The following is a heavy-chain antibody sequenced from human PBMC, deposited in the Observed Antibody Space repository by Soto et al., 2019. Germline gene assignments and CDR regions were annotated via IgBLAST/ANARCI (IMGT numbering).Heavy chain of an antibody. Sequence: SETLSLTCAVYGGSFSGYYWSWIRQPPGKGLEWIGEINYSGSTNYNPSLKSRVTISVDTSKNQFSLKLSSVTAADTAVYYCARRGYYGSGIVRTINYYYYYMDVWGKGTTVTVSS. D-gene: IGHD3-10*01. CDR1: GGSFSGYY. CDR2: INYSGST. CDR3: ARRGYYGSGIVRTINYYYYYMDV. J-gene: IGHJ6*03. V-gene: IGHV4-34*01.